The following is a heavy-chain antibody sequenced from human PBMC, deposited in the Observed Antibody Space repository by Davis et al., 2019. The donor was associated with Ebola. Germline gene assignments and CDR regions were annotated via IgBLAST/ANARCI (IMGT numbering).Heavy chain of an antibody. V-gene: IGHV3-7*01. D-gene: IGHD2-8*02. CDR2: IKQDGSEK. J-gene: IGHJ4*02. CDR3: ARDSGCTGGVCYVFDY. Sequence: GGSLRLSCAASGFTFTSYWMSWVRQAPGKGLEWVANIKQDGSEKYYVDSVKGRFTISRDNAKNTLYLQMNSLRAEDTAVYYCARDSGCTGGVCYVFDYWGQGTLVTDSS. CDR1: GFTFTSYW.